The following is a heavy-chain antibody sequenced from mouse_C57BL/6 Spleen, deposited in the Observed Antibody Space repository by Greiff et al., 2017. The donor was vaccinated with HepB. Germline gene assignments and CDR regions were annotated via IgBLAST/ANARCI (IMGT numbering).Heavy chain of an antibody. CDR2: IDPETGGT. V-gene: IGHV1-15*01. J-gene: IGHJ2*01. D-gene: IGHD2-4*01. CDR3: TGDDDERRVFDY. CDR1: GYTFTDYE. Sequence: VQLQQSGAELVRPGASVTLSCKASGYTFTDYEMHWVKQTPVHGLEWIGAIDPETGGTAYNQKFKGKAILTADKSSSTAYMELRSLTSEDSAGYYCTGDDDERRVFDYWGQGTTLTVSS.